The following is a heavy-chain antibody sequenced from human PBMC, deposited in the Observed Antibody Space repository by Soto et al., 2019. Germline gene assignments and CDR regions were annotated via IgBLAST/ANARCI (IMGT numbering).Heavy chain of an antibody. D-gene: IGHD3-10*01. Sequence: GESLKISCKGSGYSFTSYWIGWVRQMPGKGLEWMGIIYPGDSDTRYSPSFQGQVTISADKSISTAYLQWSSLKASDTAMYYCARQGVTMVRPFDALDIWGQGTMVTVSS. CDR2: IYPGDSDT. CDR3: ARQGVTMVRPFDALDI. J-gene: IGHJ3*02. CDR1: GYSFTSYW. V-gene: IGHV5-51*01.